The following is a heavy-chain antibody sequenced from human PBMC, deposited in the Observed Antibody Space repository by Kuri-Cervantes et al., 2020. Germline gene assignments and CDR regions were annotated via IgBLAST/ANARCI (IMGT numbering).Heavy chain of an antibody. CDR1: GFTFSSYW. CDR2: IKQDGSEK. Sequence: GESLKISCAASGFTFSSYWMSWVRQAPGKGLEWVANIKQDGSEKYYVDSVKGRFTISRDNAKNSLYLQMNSLRAEDTAVYFCARTIADSGAYWGQGTLVTVSS. CDR3: ARTIADSGAY. V-gene: IGHV3-7*01. J-gene: IGHJ4*02. D-gene: IGHD6-13*01.